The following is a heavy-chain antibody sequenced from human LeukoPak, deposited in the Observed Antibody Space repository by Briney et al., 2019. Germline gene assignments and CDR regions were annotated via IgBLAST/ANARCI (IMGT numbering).Heavy chain of an antibody. V-gene: IGHV4-31*03. CDR2: IYYSGST. CDR1: GGSISSGGYY. Sequence: SETLSLTCTVSGGSISSGGYYWSWIRQHPGKGLEWIGYIYYSGSTYYNPSLKSRVTISVDTSKNQFSLKLSSVTAADTAVYYCARSLGSSSSGGDDAFDIWGQGTMVTVSS. J-gene: IGHJ3*02. D-gene: IGHD6-6*01. CDR3: ARSLGSSSSGGDDAFDI.